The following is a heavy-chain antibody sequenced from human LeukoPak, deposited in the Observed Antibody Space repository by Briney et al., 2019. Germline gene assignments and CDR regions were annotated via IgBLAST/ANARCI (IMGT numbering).Heavy chain of an antibody. J-gene: IGHJ4*02. Sequence: GGSLRLSCAPSGFTFSSYWMRCVRQAPGKGLVWVSRINSDGSSTSYADSVKGRFTISRDNAKNTLYLQMNSLRAEDTAVYYCARGLDYDFWSGSYLGYWGEGTLVTVSS. CDR3: ARGLDYDFWSGSYLGY. CDR1: GFTFSSYW. V-gene: IGHV3-74*01. CDR2: INSDGSST. D-gene: IGHD3-3*01.